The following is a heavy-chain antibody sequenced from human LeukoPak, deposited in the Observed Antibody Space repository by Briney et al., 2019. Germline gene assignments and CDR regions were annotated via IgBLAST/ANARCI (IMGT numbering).Heavy chain of an antibody. CDR2: ISGSGGST. J-gene: IGHJ4*02. V-gene: IGHV3-23*01. CDR1: GLTFTSSP. D-gene: IGHD4-17*01. CDR3: AKRGYDYGDHFDY. Sequence: QPGGSLSPSYAASGLTFTSSPMSSVRQAPGKSPKRFSAISGSGGSTYYADSVKGRFTIFRDNYKNTLYLQMNSLRAEDTAVYYCAKRGYDYGDHFDYWGQGTLVTVSS.